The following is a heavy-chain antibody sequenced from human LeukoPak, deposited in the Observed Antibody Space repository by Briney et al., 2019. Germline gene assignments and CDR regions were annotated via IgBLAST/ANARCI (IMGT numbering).Heavy chain of an antibody. D-gene: IGHD6-19*01. CDR3: ARGRHRGLVLYYFDY. CDR1: GGSFSGHY. Sequence: SETLSLTCAVYGGSFSGHYWSWIRQPPGKGLEWIGEINHSGSTNYNPSLKSRVTISVDTSKNQFSLKLSSVTAADTAVYYCARGRHRGLVLYYFDYWGQGTLVTVSS. J-gene: IGHJ4*02. V-gene: IGHV4-34*01. CDR2: INHSGST.